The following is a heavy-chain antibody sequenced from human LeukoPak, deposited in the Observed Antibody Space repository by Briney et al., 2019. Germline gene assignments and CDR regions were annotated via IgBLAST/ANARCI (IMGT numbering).Heavy chain of an antibody. CDR1: GFTFSDYY. J-gene: IGHJ3*02. Sequence: GSLRLSCAASGFTFSDYYMSWIRQAPGKGLEWIGEIYHSGSTNYNPSLKSRVTISVDKSKNQFSLKLSSVTAADTAVYYCARSRSNDAFDIWGQGTMVTVSS. V-gene: IGHV4-34*01. CDR3: ARSRSNDAFDI. CDR2: IYHSGST.